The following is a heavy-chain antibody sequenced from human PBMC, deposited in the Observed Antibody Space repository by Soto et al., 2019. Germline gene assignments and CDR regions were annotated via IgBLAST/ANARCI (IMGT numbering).Heavy chain of an antibody. V-gene: IGHV4-39*01. CDR3: ARLGHCSGGSCYYTYGMDV. D-gene: IGHD2-15*01. J-gene: IGHJ6*02. CDR1: GGSISSSSYY. Sequence: ASETLSLTCTVSGGSISSSSYYRGWIRQPPGKGLEWIGSIYYSGSTYYNPSLKSRVTISVDTSKNQFSLKLSSVTAADTAVYYCARLGHCSGGSCYYTYGMDVWGQGTTVT. CDR2: IYYSGST.